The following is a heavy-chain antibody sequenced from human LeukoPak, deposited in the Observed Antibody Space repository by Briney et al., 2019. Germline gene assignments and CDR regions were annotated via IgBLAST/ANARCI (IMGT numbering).Heavy chain of an antibody. CDR2: ISSSGSTI. Sequence: GGSLRLSCAASGFTFSDYYMSWIRQAPGKGLEWVSYISSSGSTIYYADSVKGRFTISRDNAKNSLYLQMNSLRAEDTAVYYCARDRSSGWSYGMDVWGQGTTVTVSS. D-gene: IGHD6-19*01. CDR1: GFTFSDYY. CDR3: ARDRSSGWSYGMDV. J-gene: IGHJ6*02. V-gene: IGHV3-11*01.